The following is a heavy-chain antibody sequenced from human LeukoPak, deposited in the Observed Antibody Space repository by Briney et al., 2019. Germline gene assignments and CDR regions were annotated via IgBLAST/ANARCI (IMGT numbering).Heavy chain of an antibody. V-gene: IGHV3-23*01. J-gene: IGHJ4*02. D-gene: IGHD4-17*01. CDR2: VVGSGDTT. CDR3: AKFGFWVRGDYDFNY. CDR1: GFTFSHYA. Sequence: GGSLRLSCAASGFTFSHYAMSWVRQAPGEGLEGVSSVVGSGDTTHYADSVKGRFTISRDNSKNTLYLQMNSLRAEDTAIYYCAKFGFWVRGDYDFNYWGQGTLVTVSS.